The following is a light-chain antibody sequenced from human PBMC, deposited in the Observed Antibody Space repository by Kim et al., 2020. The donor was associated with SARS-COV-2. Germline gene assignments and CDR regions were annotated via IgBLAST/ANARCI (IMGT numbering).Light chain of an antibody. J-gene: IGKJ4*01. CDR2: GAS. Sequence: VSPGEKATLPCWASQSGSSNFAWYQQKPAQAPRLLIYGASTRATGIPVRFSSSGSATEFTLTISSLQSEDFVVYYCQQYSDWPLTFGGGTKVDIK. CDR3: QQYSDWPLT. V-gene: IGKV3-15*01. CDR1: QSGSSN.